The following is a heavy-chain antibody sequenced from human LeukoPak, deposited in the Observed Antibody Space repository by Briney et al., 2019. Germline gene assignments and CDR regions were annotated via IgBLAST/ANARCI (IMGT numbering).Heavy chain of an antibody. CDR3: ARERDLLYYYYMDV. CDR1: GGSIRSSSYY. V-gene: IGHV4-39*07. Sequence: SETLSLTCTVSGGSIRSSSYYWGWIRQPPGKGLEWIGSIYHSGSTYYNPSLKSRVTISVDTSKNQFSLKLSSVTAADTAVYYCARERDLLYYYYMDVWGKGTTVTVSS. D-gene: IGHD1-26*01. J-gene: IGHJ6*03. CDR2: IYHSGST.